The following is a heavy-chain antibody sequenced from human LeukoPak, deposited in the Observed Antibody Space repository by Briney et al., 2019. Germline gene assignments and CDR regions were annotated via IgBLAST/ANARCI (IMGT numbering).Heavy chain of an antibody. V-gene: IGHV4-59*08. CDR2: IYYSGST. CDR1: GGSISSYY. Sequence: PSENLSLTCTVSGGSISSYYWSWIRQPPGKGLEWIGYIYYSGSTNYNPSLKSRVTISVDTSKNQFSLKLSSVTAADTAVYYCATLLSSSWSFDYWGQGTLVTVFS. J-gene: IGHJ4*02. CDR3: ATLLSSSWSFDY. D-gene: IGHD6-13*01.